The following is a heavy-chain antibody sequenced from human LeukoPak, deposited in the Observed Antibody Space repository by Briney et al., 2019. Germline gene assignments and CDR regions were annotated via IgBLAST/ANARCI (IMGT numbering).Heavy chain of an antibody. D-gene: IGHD3-22*01. CDR1: GYTFTSYG. CDR2: ISAYNGNT. CDR3: ARGRYYYDSSGYFQH. J-gene: IGHJ1*01. Sequence: APVKVSCKASGYTFTSYGISWVRQAPGQGLEWMGWISAYNGNTNYAQKLQGRVTMTTDTSTSTAYMELRSLRSDDTAVYYCARGRYYYDSSGYFQHWGQGTLVTVSS. V-gene: IGHV1-18*01.